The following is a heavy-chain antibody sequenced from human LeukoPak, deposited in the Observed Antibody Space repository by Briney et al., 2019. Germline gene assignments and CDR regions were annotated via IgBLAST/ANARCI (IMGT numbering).Heavy chain of an antibody. V-gene: IGHV1-69*13. CDR3: ARARGDFWSRGYFDY. CDR1: GGTFSSYA. D-gene: IGHD3-3*01. CDR2: IIPIFGTA. J-gene: IGHJ4*02. Sequence: ASVKVSCKASGGTFSSYAISWVRQAPGQGLEWMGRIIPIFGTANYAQKFQGRVTITADESTSTAYMELSSLRSEDTAVYYCARARGDFWSRGYFDYWGQGTLVTVSS.